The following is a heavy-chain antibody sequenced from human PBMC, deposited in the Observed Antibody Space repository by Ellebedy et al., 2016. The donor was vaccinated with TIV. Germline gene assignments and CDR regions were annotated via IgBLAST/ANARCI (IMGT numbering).Heavy chain of an antibody. J-gene: IGHJ5*02. Sequence: SETLSLTXAVYGGSFSGYYWSWIRQPPGKGLEWIGEINHSGSTNYNPSLKSRVTISVDTSKNQFSLKLSSVTAADTAVYYCARRPLRWTPSWFDPWGQGTLVTVSS. CDR2: INHSGST. D-gene: IGHD4-23*01. V-gene: IGHV4-34*01. CDR3: ARRPLRWTPSWFDP. CDR1: GGSFSGYY.